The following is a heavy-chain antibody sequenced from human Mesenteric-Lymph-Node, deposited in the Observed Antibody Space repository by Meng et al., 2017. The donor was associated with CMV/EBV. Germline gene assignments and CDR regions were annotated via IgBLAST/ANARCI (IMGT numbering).Heavy chain of an antibody. J-gene: IGHJ4*02. D-gene: IGHD3-9*01. V-gene: IGHV4-34*01. CDR1: GGSFRGYY. CDR2: INHSGST. Sequence: QVQFTQWGEGLLKPSGTLSATSAVYGGSFRGYYWNWIRQSPEKGLEWIGEINHSGSTTYNPSFTSRIIISVDTSTNQISLNMSSVTAADTAVYYCARGSSYDILTGYFDYWGQGALVTASS. CDR3: ARGSSYDILTGYFDY.